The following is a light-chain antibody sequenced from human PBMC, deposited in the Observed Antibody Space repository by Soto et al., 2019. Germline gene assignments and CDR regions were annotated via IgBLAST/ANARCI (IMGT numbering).Light chain of an antibody. J-gene: IGLJ3*02. CDR1: SSNIGAGYD. V-gene: IGLV1-40*01. CDR2: GNS. Sequence: QSVLTQPPSVSGAPGQRVTISCTGSSSNIGAGYDVHWYQQLPGTAPKLLIYGNSNRPSGVPDRFSGSKSGTSASLAITGLQAEDEADYSCQSYDSSLGGSVFGGGTKLTFL. CDR3: QSYDSSLGGSV.